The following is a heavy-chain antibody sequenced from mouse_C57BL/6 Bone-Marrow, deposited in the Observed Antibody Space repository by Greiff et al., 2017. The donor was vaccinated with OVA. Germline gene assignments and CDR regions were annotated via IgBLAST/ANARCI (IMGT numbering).Heavy chain of an antibody. J-gene: IGHJ1*03. CDR3: ARASYYGSSYEYFDV. D-gene: IGHD1-1*01. Sequence: VQLQQSGAELARPGASVKLSCKASGYTFTSYGISWVKQRTGQGLAWLGEIYPRSGNTYYNEKFQGKATLTEDKATIKTYMELRSLTAEDAEVYCCARASYYGSSYEYFDVWGTGTTVTVSS. CDR1: GYTFTSYG. CDR2: IYPRSGNT. V-gene: IGHV1-81*01.